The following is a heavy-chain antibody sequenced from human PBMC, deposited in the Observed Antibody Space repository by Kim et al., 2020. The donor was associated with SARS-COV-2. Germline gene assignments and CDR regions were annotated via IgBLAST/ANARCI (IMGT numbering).Heavy chain of an antibody. CDR3: ARVSLAAAGIDGMDV. J-gene: IGHJ6*02. Sequence: SETLSLTCTVSGGSISSYYWSWIRQPPGKGLEWIGYIYYSGSTNYNPSLKSRVTISVDTSKNQFSLKLSSVTAADTAVYYCARVSLAAAGIDGMDVWGQGTTVTVSS. CDR1: GGSISSYY. D-gene: IGHD6-13*01. V-gene: IGHV4-59*01. CDR2: IYYSGST.